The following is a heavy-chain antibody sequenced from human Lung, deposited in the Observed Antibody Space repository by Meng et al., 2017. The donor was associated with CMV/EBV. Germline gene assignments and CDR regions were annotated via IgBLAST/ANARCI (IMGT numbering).Heavy chain of an antibody. V-gene: IGHV4-59*01. CDR2: FYYRGNS. CDR1: GGSINSYY. Sequence: VQLRESGPGLVKPSETLSLTCTVSGGSINSYYWSWIRQPPGQGLEWLGYFYYRGNSNYNPSLKSRVTISVDTSKNLFSLNLTSVTAADAALYYCARGSYLAVKGWGLGTLVTVSS. D-gene: IGHD4-17*01. CDR3: ARGSYLAVKG. J-gene: IGHJ4*02.